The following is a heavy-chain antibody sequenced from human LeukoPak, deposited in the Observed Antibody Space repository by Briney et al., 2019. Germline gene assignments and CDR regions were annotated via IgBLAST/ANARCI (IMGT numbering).Heavy chain of an antibody. Sequence: PSQTLSLTCTVSGGSISSGDYYWSWIRQPPGKGLEWIGYIYYSGRTYYNPSLKRRVTISVDTSKNQFSLKLTSVTVADTAVYYCARGGHFDWSRYFDLWGRGTLVTVSS. D-gene: IGHD3-9*01. CDR2: IYYSGRT. CDR1: GGSISSGDYY. CDR3: ARGGHFDWSRYFDL. J-gene: IGHJ2*01. V-gene: IGHV4-30-4*01.